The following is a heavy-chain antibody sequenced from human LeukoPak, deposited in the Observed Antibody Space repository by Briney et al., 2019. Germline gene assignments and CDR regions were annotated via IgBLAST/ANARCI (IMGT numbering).Heavy chain of an antibody. CDR2: ISGSGGST. D-gene: IGHD2-21*02. Sequence: GGSLRLSCAASGFTFSSYAMSWVRQAPGKGLEWVSAISGSGGSTYYADSVKGRFTISRDNSKNTLYLQMNSLRAEDTAAYYCAKTYCGGDCSNYFDYWGQGTLVTVSS. J-gene: IGHJ4*02. V-gene: IGHV3-23*01. CDR1: GFTFSSYA. CDR3: AKTYCGGDCSNYFDY.